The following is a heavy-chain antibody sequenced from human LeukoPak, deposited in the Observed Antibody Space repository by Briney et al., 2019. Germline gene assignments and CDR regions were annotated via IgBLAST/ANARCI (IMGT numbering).Heavy chain of an antibody. CDR3: AGNKKEAAAGTVDY. CDR2: ISSSSSYI. CDR1: KFTFSDYS. J-gene: IGHJ4*02. V-gene: IGHV3-21*01. D-gene: IGHD6-13*01. Sequence: GGSLRLSCAASKFTFSDYSMSWVRQAPGKGLEWVSSISSSSSYIYYADSVKGRFTISRDNAKNSLYLQMNSLRAEDTAVYYCAGNKKEAAAGTVDYWGQGTLVTVSS.